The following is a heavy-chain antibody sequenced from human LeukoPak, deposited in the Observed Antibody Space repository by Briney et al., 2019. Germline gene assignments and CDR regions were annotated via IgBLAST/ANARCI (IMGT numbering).Heavy chain of an antibody. CDR1: GFTFSNAW. CDR2: ISSGGDNT. J-gene: IGHJ4*02. V-gene: IGHV3-23*01. CDR3: AKSHRGHCSTTTCDDEGDY. Sequence: GGSLRLSCAASGFTFSNAWMSWVRRAPGKGLEWVSSISSGGDNTYYADSVRGRFTISRDNSKNTLYLQLNSLRAEDTAVYYCAKSHRGHCSTTTCDDEGDYWGQGTLVTVSS. D-gene: IGHD2-2*01.